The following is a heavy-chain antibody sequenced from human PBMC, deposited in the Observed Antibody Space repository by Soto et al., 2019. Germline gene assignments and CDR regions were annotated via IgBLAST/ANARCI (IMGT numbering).Heavy chain of an antibody. CDR2: NYYSGST. J-gene: IGHJ5*02. D-gene: IGHD3-22*01. CDR3: AGDKGYDSSGYYCP. Sequence: QVQLQESGPGLVKPSQTLSLTCTVSGGSISSGGYYWSWIRQHPGKGLEGIGDNYYSGSTYHNPSPTSRVTKPEDTSKNQFSLKLSSVTAADTAVYYCAGDKGYDSSGYYCPWGQGTLVAVSS. V-gene: IGHV4-31*03. CDR1: GGSISSGGYY.